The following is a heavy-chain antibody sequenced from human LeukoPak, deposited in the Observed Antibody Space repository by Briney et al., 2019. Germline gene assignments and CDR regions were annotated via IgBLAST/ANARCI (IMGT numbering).Heavy chain of an antibody. J-gene: IGHJ1*01. Sequence: GGSLRLSCEASGFTFSRYWVHWVRQAPGKGLVWVSRIKSDGKTNYADSVKGRFTISRDNAKNTVSLQMDSLRAEDTGVYYCARAPSEVGGYYPEYFRHWGQGTLVTVSS. CDR3: ARAPSEVGGYYPEYFRH. D-gene: IGHD3-22*01. CDR1: GFTFSRYW. V-gene: IGHV3-74*01. CDR2: IKSDGKT.